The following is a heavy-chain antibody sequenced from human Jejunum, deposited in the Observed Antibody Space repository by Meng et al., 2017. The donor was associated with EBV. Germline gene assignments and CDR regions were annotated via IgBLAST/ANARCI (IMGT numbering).Heavy chain of an antibody. Sequence: EVQLVGSGGALVQAGGPLRLSCAASGLTFRSYWMHWVRQGPGQGLVWDSRTNEDGRITNYADAVKGRFTISRDNTKNTLYLQRNSLRAEDTAVYFCSRDLAGSDDDWGQGTLVTVSS. V-gene: IGHV3-74*01. CDR2: TNEDGRIT. D-gene: IGHD6-25*01. J-gene: IGHJ4*02. CDR3: SRDLAGSDDD. CDR1: GLTFRSYW.